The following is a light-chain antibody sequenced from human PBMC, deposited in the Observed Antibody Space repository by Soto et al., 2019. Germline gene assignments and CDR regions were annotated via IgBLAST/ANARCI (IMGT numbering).Light chain of an antibody. CDR1: QSVSSN. CDR3: QEYNKWPPART. Sequence: IVMTQSPATLSVSPGERVTLSCRASQSVSSNLAWYQQKPGQAPRLLLYGASTRATGIPARFIGSGSGTEFTLTISSLQSEDFAVYYCQEYNKWPPARTFGGGTKVEIK. V-gene: IGKV3-15*01. J-gene: IGKJ4*01. CDR2: GAS.